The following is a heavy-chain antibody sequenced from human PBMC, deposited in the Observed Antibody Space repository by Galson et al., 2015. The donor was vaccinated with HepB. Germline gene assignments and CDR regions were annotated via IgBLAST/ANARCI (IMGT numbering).Heavy chain of an antibody. CDR2: ISYDGSNK. CDR3: ASYKRAAAGIFDY. J-gene: IGHJ4*02. D-gene: IGHD6-13*01. Sequence: SLRLSCAASGFTFSSYGMHWVRQAPGKGLEWVAVISYDGSNKYYADSVKGRFTISRDNSKNTLYLQMNSLRAEDTAVYYCASYKRAAAGIFDYWGQGTLVTVSS. V-gene: IGHV3-30*19. CDR1: GFTFSSYG.